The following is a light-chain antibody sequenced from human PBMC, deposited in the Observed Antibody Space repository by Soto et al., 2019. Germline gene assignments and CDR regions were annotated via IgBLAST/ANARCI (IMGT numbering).Light chain of an antibody. CDR2: DDS. CDR3: VSWDDVLNGYV. CDR1: CIESKS. J-gene: IGLJ1*01. V-gene: IGLV3-21*02. Sequence: APGRSARITGGGHCIESKSVHWYQQKPGQAPVLVVYDDSDRPSGVPDRFSGSKSGTSASLAISGLQSEDEADYHCVSWDDVLNGYVFGTGTKVTVL.